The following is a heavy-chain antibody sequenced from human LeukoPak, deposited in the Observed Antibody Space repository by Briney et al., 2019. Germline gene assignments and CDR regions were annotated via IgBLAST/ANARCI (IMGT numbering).Heavy chain of an antibody. J-gene: IGHJ3*02. V-gene: IGHV4-30-2*01. Sequence: TLSLTCTVSGGSISSGGYYWSWIRQPPGKGLEWIGYIYHSGSTYYNPSLKSRVTISVDGSKNQFSLKLSSVTAADTAVYYCARAKIVVVPAAKRGCAFDIWGQGTMVTVSS. CDR3: ARAKIVVVPAAKRGCAFDI. CDR1: GGSISSGGYY. D-gene: IGHD2-2*01. CDR2: IYHSGST.